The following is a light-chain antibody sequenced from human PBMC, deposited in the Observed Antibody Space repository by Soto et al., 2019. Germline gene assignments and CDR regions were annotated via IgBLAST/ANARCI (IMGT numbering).Light chain of an antibody. V-gene: IGLV1-44*01. Sequence: QSVLTQLPSASGTPGQRVTISCSGSSSNIGSNTVNWYQQLPGTAPKLLIYSNNQRPSGGPDRFSGSKSGTSASLAISGLQSEDEADYYCAAWDDSLNGVVFGGGTQLTVL. CDR1: SSNIGSNT. CDR2: SNN. CDR3: AAWDDSLNGVV. J-gene: IGLJ2*01.